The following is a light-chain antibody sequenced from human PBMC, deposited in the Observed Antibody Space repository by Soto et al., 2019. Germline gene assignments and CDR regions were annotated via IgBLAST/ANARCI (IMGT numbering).Light chain of an antibody. CDR2: EVN. J-gene: IGLJ1*01. V-gene: IGLV2-14*01. CDR3: CSYARPTFYA. CDR1: SSDVGAYNY. Sequence: QSVLTQPASVSGSPGQPITISCTGTSSDVGAYNYVSWYQLHPGKAPKLMIYEVNERPSGVSNRFSGSKSGNTASLTISGLQAEDEADYYCCSYARPTFYAFATGTKLTVL.